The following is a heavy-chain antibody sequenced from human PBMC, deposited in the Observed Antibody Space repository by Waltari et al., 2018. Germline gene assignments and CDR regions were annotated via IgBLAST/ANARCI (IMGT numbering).Heavy chain of an antibody. D-gene: IGHD6-13*01. Sequence: QVQLQQWGAGLLKPSEPLSLTCAVYGGSFSGYYCSWIRQPPGKGLEWIGEINHSGSTNYNPSLKSRVTISVDTSKNQFSLKLSSVTAADTAVYYCARGPEQQLGASDYWGQGTLVTVSS. V-gene: IGHV4-34*01. CDR2: INHSGST. J-gene: IGHJ4*02. CDR3: ARGPEQQLGASDY. CDR1: GGSFSGYY.